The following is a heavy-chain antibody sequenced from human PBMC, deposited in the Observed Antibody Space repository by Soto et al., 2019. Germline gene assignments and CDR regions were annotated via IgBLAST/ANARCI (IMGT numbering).Heavy chain of an antibody. V-gene: IGHV1-18*01. D-gene: IGHD2-8*01. Sequence: ASVKVSCKASGYTFTSYGISWVRQAPGQGLEWMGWISAYNGNTNYAQKLQGRVTMTTDTTTSTAYMELRSLRSDDTAVYYCARGDGVDYYYGMDVWGQGTTVTVSS. CDR3: ARGDGVDYYYGMDV. CDR1: GYTFTSYG. J-gene: IGHJ6*02. CDR2: ISAYNGNT.